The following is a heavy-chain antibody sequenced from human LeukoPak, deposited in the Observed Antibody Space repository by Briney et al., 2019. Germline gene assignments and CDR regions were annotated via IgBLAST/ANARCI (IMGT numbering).Heavy chain of an antibody. CDR1: GGTFSSYA. CDR2: IIPIFGTA. D-gene: IGHD6-6*01. V-gene: IGHV1-69*05. J-gene: IGHJ4*02. Sequence: ASVKVSCKASGGTFSSYAISWVRQAPGQGLEWMGRIIPIFGTANYAQKFQGRVTITTDESTSTAYMELSSLRSDDTAVYYCARAKAGSSTDYWGQGTLVTVSS. CDR3: ARAKAGSSTDY.